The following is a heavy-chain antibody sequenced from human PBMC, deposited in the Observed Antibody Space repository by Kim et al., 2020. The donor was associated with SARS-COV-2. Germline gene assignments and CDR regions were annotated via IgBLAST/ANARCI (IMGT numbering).Heavy chain of an antibody. D-gene: IGHD3-10*01. J-gene: IGHJ4*02. CDR3: AKEGITMVRGAAFDY. V-gene: IGHV3-33*06. Sequence: DTVKGRFTIYRDNSKNTLYLQMNSLRAEDTAVYYCAKEGITMVRGAAFDYWGQGTLVTVSS.